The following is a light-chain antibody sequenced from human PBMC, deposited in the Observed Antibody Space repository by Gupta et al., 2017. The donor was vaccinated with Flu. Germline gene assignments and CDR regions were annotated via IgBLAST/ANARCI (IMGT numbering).Light chain of an antibody. J-gene: IGKJ1*01. CDR1: QSVSIW. V-gene: IGKV1-5*03. Sequence: IQMTQSPSTLSASVGDRVIMPCRASQSVSIWLAWYQQKPGKAPKILIYKASSLESGVPSRFSGSGSGTEFTLTISSRQPDDFATYYCQKKKSSSWAFGQGTKVEIK. CDR2: KAS. CDR3: QKKKSSSWA.